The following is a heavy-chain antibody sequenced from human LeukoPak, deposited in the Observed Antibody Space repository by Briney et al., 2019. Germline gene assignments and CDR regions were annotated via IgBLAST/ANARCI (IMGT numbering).Heavy chain of an antibody. Sequence: GRSLRLSRAASQFTFSHYVIHGVRQAPAKGLECVADIWNDGSNQYYADSVKGRFTVSRDNSQNTLYLQMNSLRPEDTAVYYCTKDAQRGFDYSNSLEKWGRGTLVTVSS. CDR1: QFTFSHYV. CDR3: TKDAQRGFDYSNSLEK. D-gene: IGHD4-11*01. V-gene: IGHV3-33*06. CDR2: IWNDGSNQ. J-gene: IGHJ4*02.